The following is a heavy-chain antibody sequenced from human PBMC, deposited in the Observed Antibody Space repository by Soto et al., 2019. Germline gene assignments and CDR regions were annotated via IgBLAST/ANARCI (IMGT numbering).Heavy chain of an antibody. V-gene: IGHV4-31*03. CDR3: ARFYYASGSLIVRAPDY. Sequence: QVQLQESGPGLVKPSQTLSLTCTVSGGSISTGGYYWSWIRQHPGKGLEWIGYIYYSGSAYSNPSLQSRLTMSVDTSKNQFSLKLNSVTAADTAVYYCARFYYASGSLIVRAPDYWGQGTLDTVSS. J-gene: IGHJ4*02. CDR2: IYYSGSA. CDR1: GGSISTGGYY. D-gene: IGHD3-10*01.